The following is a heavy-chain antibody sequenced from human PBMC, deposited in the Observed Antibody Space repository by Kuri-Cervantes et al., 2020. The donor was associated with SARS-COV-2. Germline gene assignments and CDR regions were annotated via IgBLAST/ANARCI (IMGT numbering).Heavy chain of an antibody. CDR3: GYSYGTVNTGYYYGMDV. Sequence: SVKVSCKAAAGTFSSYAISWVRQAPGQGLEWMGGIIPIFGTANYAQKFQGRVTITADESTSTAYMELSSLRSEDTAVYYCGYSYGTVNTGYYYGMDVWGQGNTVTVSS. D-gene: IGHD5-18*01. CDR2: IIPIFGTA. CDR1: AGTFSSYA. V-gene: IGHV1-69*13. J-gene: IGHJ6*02.